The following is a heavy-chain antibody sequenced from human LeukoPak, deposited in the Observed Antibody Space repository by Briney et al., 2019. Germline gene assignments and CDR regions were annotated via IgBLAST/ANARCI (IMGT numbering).Heavy chain of an antibody. CDR3: ARRRGYSSLDY. D-gene: IGHD6-13*01. CDR1: GGSISSYY. V-gene: IGHV4-39*01. J-gene: IGHJ4*02. CDR2: IYYSGST. Sequence: SETLSLTCTVSGGSISSYYWGWIRQPPGKGLEWIGSIYYSGSTYYNPSLKSRVTISVDTSKNQFSLKLSSVTAADTAVYYCARRRGYSSLDYWGQGTLVTVSS.